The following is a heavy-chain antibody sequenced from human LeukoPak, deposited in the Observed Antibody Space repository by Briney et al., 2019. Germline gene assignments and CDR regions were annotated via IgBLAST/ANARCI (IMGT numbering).Heavy chain of an antibody. CDR3: ARDPKRGYYYCMDV. CDR2: TIPIFGKA. J-gene: IGHJ6*04. Sequence: ASVKVSCKASGGTFTSYAISWVRQAPGQGLEWMGGTIPIFGKANYAQKFQGRVTITADQSTSTAYMELSSLRSDDTAVYYGARDPKRGYYYCMDVWGKGTPVTVSS. V-gene: IGHV1-69*13. CDR1: GGTFTSYA.